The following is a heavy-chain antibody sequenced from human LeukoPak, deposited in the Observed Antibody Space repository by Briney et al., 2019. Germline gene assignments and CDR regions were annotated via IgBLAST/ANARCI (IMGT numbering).Heavy chain of an antibody. CDR1: GFTFSNYD. Sequence: GGSPRLSCAASGFTFSNYDMHWVRQVTGKGLEWVSAIGTTGDTYYPGSVKGRFTISRENAKNSLYLQMNSLRAGDTAVYYCARAIAMFRGVNYFDYWGQGTLVAVSS. V-gene: IGHV3-13*01. D-gene: IGHD3-10*01. CDR2: IGTTGDT. CDR3: ARAIAMFRGVNYFDY. J-gene: IGHJ4*02.